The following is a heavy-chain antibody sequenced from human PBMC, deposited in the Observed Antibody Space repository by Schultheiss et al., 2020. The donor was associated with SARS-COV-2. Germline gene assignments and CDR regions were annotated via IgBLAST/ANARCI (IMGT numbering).Heavy chain of an antibody. CDR2: ISWNSGSI. Sequence: SLKISCAASGFTFEHYAMHWVRQAPGKGLEWVSGISWNSGSIGYADSVRGRFTISRDNAKNALYLQMNSLRAEDTAVYFCARVGAVGGNVWFDPWGQGTLVTVSS. CDR1: GFTFEHYA. CDR3: ARVGAVGGNVWFDP. V-gene: IGHV3-9*01. D-gene: IGHD2-15*01. J-gene: IGHJ5*02.